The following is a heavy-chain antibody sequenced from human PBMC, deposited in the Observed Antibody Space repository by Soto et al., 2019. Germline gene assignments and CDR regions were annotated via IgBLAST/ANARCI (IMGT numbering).Heavy chain of an antibody. J-gene: IGHJ6*02. D-gene: IGHD5-12*01. CDR2: IYPGDSDT. CDR1: GYSFTSYW. V-gene: IGHV5-51*01. CDR3: ARLSGKPIPSYYYGMDV. Sequence: GESLKISRKGSGYSFTSYWIGWVRQMPGKGLEWMGIIYPGDSDTRYSPSFQGQVTISADKSISTAYLQWSSLKASDTAMYYCARLSGKPIPSYYYGMDVWGQGTTVTVSS.